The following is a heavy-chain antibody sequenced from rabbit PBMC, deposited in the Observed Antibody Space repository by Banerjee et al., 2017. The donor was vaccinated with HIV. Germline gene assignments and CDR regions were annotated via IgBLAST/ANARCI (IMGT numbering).Heavy chain of an antibody. J-gene: IGHJ4*01. D-gene: IGHD8-1*01. CDR3: ARSAGSSDRFNL. CDR1: GFSFSSSYY. Sequence: QSLEESGGGLVQPEGSLTLTCTASGFSFSSSYYMCWVRQAPGKGLEWIACIWTSTSGTWYASWAKGRFTISKTSSTTVTLQMTSLTAADTATYFCARSAGSSDRFNLWGQGTLVTVS. V-gene: IGHV1S40*01. CDR2: IWTSTSGT.